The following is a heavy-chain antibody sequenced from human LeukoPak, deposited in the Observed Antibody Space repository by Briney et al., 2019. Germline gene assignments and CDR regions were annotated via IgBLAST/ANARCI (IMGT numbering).Heavy chain of an antibody. D-gene: IGHD4-23*01. Sequence: PGGSLRLSCAASGLSVSSNYMSWVRQAPGKGLEWVSVIYSDGNIYYADSVKGRFTISRDNSKNTLYLQMNSLRAEDTAVYYCTRGPRWYLVDWGQGTLVTVSS. CDR3: TRGPRWYLVD. CDR2: IYSDGNI. CDR1: GLSVSSNY. V-gene: IGHV3-53*01. J-gene: IGHJ4*02.